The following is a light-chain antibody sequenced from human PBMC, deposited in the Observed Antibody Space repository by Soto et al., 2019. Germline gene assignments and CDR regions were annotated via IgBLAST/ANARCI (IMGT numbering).Light chain of an antibody. CDR3: QQSYTPAWT. Sequence: DIQMTQSPSSLSASVGERATITCRASQSISGYLNWYQQIPGKAPKLLIYAASSLQSGVPSRFSGSGSGTDYSLIISSLQPEDFATYYCQQSYTPAWTFGQGTKVEIK. V-gene: IGKV1-39*01. J-gene: IGKJ1*01. CDR1: QSISGY. CDR2: AAS.